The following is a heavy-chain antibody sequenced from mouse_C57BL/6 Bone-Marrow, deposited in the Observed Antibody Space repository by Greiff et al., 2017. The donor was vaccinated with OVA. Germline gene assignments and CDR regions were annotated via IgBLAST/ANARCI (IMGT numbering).Heavy chain of an antibody. V-gene: IGHV5-17*01. Sequence: EVMLVESGGGLVKPGGSLKLSCAASGFTFSDYGMHWVRQAPEKGLEWVAYISSGSSTIYYADTVKGRFTISRDNAKNTLFLQMTSLRSEDTAMYYCARPTTAYIDYWGQGTTLTVSS. CDR1: GFTFSDYG. CDR3: ARPTTAYIDY. CDR2: ISSGSSTI. D-gene: IGHD1-2*01. J-gene: IGHJ2*01.